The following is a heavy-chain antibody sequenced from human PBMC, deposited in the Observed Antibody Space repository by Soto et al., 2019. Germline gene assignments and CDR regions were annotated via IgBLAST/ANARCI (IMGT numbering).Heavy chain of an antibody. J-gene: IGHJ4*02. CDR3: AKEDRSGWQSFDY. D-gene: IGHD6-19*01. V-gene: IGHV1-2*04. Sequence: GASVKVSCKASGYTFTGYYMHWVRQAPGQGLEWMGWINPNSGGTNYAQKFQGWVTMTRDTSISTAYMELSRLRSDDTAVYYCAKEDRSGWQSFDYWGQGNLVTVSS. CDR2: INPNSGGT. CDR1: GYTFTGYY.